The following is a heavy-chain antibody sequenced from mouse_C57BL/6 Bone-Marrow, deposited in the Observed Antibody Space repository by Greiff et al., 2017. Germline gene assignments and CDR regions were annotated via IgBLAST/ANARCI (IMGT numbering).Heavy chain of an antibody. CDR2: ISGGGGNT. J-gene: IGHJ4*01. V-gene: IGHV5-9*01. CDR1: GFTFSSYT. CDR3: ARHLRGAMDY. D-gene: IGHD1-1*01. Sequence: EVKVEESGGGLVKPGGSLKLSCAASGFTFSSYTMSWVRQTPEKRLEWVATISGGGGNTYYPDSVKGRFTISRYNAKNTQYLQMISLSSEDTALXYCARHLRGAMDYWGQGTSVTVSS.